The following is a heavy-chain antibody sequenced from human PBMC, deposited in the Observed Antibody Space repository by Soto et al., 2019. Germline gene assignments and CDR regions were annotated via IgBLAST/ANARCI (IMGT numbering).Heavy chain of an antibody. V-gene: IGHV5-51*01. Sequence: PGESLKISCKGSGYNFANFWIGWVRQMPEKGLEWMGMIFPGDSDTKNSPSLEGQITMSVDKSDSSACLQWRSLKASDTAIYYCAAGYSTGLDAFDIWGQGTMVTVSS. J-gene: IGHJ3*02. D-gene: IGHD2-8*02. CDR2: IFPGDSDT. CDR1: GYNFANFW. CDR3: AAGYSTGLDAFDI.